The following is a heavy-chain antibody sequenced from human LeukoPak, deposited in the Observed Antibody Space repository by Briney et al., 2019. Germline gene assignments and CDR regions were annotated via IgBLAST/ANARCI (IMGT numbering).Heavy chain of an antibody. V-gene: IGHV1-8*03. CDR3: ARGLRLPTRARYYYYMDV. Sequence: ASVKVSCKAPGYTFTSYDINWVRQATGQGLEWMGWMNPNSGNTGYAQKFQGRVTITRNTSISTAYMELSSLRSEDTAVYYCARGLRLPTRARYYYYMDVWGKGTTVTVSS. CDR1: GYTFTSYD. J-gene: IGHJ6*03. CDR2: MNPNSGNT.